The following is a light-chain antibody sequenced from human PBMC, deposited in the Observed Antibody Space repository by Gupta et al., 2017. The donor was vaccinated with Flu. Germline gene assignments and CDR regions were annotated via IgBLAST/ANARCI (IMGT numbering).Light chain of an antibody. J-gene: IGLJ3*02. CDR2: EVN. Sequence: SVTISCTGTSRGVGGYDVVSWHQQHPSKAPKRMIYEVNTRAAGAPDRFSGSKSENTASRTVSGLQAEDEADYYCHSYACSNKWVFRGGTNLTVL. CDR1: SRGVGGYDV. V-gene: IGLV2-8*01. CDR3: HSYACSNKWV.